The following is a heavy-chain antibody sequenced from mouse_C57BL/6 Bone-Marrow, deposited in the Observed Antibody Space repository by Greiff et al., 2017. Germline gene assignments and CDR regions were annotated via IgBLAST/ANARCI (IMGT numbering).Heavy chain of an antibody. J-gene: IGHJ3*01. D-gene: IGHD1-1*01. Sequence: QVQLQQSGAELVRPGASVTLSCKASGYTFTDYEMHWVKQTPVHGLEWIGAIDPETGGTAYNQKFKGKAILTADKSSSTAYMELRRLTSEDSAVYYWTRSYYFAWFAYWGQGTLVTVSA. CDR3: TRSYYFAWFAY. CDR2: IDPETGGT. CDR1: GYTFTDYE. V-gene: IGHV1-15*01.